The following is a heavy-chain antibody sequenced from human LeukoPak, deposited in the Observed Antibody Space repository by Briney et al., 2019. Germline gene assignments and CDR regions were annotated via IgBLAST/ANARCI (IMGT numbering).Heavy chain of an antibody. CDR2: IYPSGST. Sequence: SETLSLTCTVSGGSISSYYWSWIRQPAGKGLEWIGRIYPSGSTNYNPSLKSRVTMSVDTSKNQFSLKLSSVTAADTAVYYCARDGVYGGPSDAFDIWGQGTMVTVSS. V-gene: IGHV4-4*07. CDR1: GGSISSYY. J-gene: IGHJ3*02. CDR3: ARDGVYGGPSDAFDI. D-gene: IGHD4-17*01.